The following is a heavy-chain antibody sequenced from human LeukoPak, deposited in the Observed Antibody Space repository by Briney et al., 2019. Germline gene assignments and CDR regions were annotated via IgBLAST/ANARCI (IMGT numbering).Heavy chain of an antibody. CDR2: INHSGST. Sequence: KPSETLSLTCAVYGGSLSGYYWSWIRQPPGKGLEWIGEINHSGSTYYNPSLKSRITISADTSTNQFSLKLNSVTAADTAVYYCARGYPSPRVDYWGQGTLVTVSS. V-gene: IGHV4-34*01. CDR3: ARGYPSPRVDY. D-gene: IGHD3-10*01. CDR1: GGSLSGYY. J-gene: IGHJ4*02.